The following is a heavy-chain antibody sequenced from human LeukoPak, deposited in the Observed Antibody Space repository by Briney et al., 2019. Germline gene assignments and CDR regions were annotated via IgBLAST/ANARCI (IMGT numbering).Heavy chain of an antibody. CDR3: ARGGFGYSNSFDY. Sequence: PSETLSLTCTVSGGSISSSSYYWSWIRQPPGKGLEWIGYMYYSGGANYNPSLESRVTISVDTSKNQFSLKLNSVTAADTAVYYCARGGFGYSNSFDYWGQGTLVTVSS. CDR2: MYYSGGA. V-gene: IGHV4-61*01. D-gene: IGHD4-11*01. CDR1: GGSISSSSYY. J-gene: IGHJ4*02.